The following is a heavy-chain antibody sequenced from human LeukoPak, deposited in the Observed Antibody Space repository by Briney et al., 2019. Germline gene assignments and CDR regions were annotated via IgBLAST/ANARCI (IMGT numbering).Heavy chain of an antibody. CDR2: INQDGSQE. CDR1: GXTFSAYS. Sequence: GGSLRLSCAASGXTFSAYSMNWVRQAPGKGLQWVANINQDGSQEYYVDSVKGRFTISRDNAKNSLYLQINSLRVEDTAVYYCARDHSRNDLEYWGQGALVTVSS. CDR3: ARDHSRNDLEY. V-gene: IGHV3-7*04. J-gene: IGHJ4*02. D-gene: IGHD1-1*01.